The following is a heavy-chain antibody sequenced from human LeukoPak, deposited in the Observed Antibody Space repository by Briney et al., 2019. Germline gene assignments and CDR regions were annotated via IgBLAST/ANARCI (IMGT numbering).Heavy chain of an antibody. CDR1: GFTFSIYA. CDR2: ISRSHSGT. D-gene: IGHD3-16*01. CDR3: AKDLGDQGHDS. V-gene: IGHV3-23*01. Sequence: GGSLRLSCAASGFTFSIYAMSWVRQAPGKGLEWVSAISRSHSGTYYADSVKGRFTISRDNSRNTLYLQMNSLRVEDTAVYYCAKDLGDQGHDSWGQGTLVTVSS. J-gene: IGHJ4*02.